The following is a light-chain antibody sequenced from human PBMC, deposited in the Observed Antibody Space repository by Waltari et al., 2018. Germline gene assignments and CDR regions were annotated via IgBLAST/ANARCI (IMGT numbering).Light chain of an antibody. Sequence: QSALTQPASVSGSPGQSIPLSCTGANSHVAGYNYVSWYQQYPGKAPKLIIYDVTQRPSGISNRFSGSKSGNTASLTISGLQTEDEAYYHCGSYTARSTYVFGTGTKVTVL. V-gene: IGLV2-14*03. CDR3: GSYTARSTYV. J-gene: IGLJ1*01. CDR1: NSHVAGYNY. CDR2: DVT.